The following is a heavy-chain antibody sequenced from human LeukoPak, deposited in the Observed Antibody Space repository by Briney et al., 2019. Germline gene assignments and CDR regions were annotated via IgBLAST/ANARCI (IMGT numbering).Heavy chain of an antibody. J-gene: IGHJ4*02. CDR2: ISWNSGSI. D-gene: IGHD6-13*01. Sequence: PGGSLRLSCAASGFTFDDYAMHWVRQAPGKGLEWVSGISWNSGSIGYADSVKGRFTISRDNAKNSLYLQMNSLRAEDTALYYCAKDAVGGSSWYVGLDYWGQGTLVTVSS. CDR3: AKDAVGGSSWYVGLDY. V-gene: IGHV3-9*01. CDR1: GFTFDDYA.